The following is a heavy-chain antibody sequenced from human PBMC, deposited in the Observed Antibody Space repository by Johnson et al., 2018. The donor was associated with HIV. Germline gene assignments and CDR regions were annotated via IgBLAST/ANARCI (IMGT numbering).Heavy chain of an antibody. V-gene: IGHV3-30-3*01. CDR3: ARSGGYDNINAFDI. CDR2: ISYDGSNK. J-gene: IGHJ3*02. D-gene: IGHD3-22*01. Sequence: QVHLVESGGGVVQPGRSLRLSCAASGFTFSRYAMHWVRQAPGKGLEWVAVISYDGSNKYYADSVRGRFTISRDNSKDTLYLQMNRLIAEDTAVYYCARSGGYDNINAFDIWGQGTVVTISS. CDR1: GFTFSRYA.